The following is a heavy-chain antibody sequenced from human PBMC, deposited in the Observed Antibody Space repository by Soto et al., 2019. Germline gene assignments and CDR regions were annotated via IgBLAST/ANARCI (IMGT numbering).Heavy chain of an antibody. CDR1: GGSFNNYV. V-gene: IGHV1-69*06. CDR2: IIPNYEAA. Sequence: QVQLVQSGAEVRKPGSSVKVSCEASGGSFNNYVISWLRQAPGQGLEWMGGIIPNYEAANYAQKFRGRLTITADKATNTPYMELNSQRPEDTATYYCARYWNAGTLYGAFDIWGQGTTVIVS. CDR3: ARYWNAGTLYGAFDI. J-gene: IGHJ3*02. D-gene: IGHD4-17*01.